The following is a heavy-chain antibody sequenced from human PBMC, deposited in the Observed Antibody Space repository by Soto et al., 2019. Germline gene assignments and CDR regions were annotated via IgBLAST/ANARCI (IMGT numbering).Heavy chain of an antibody. CDR2: IFSNDEE. CDR1: GCSLSNARMG. D-gene: IGHD6-13*01. V-gene: IGHV2-26*01. J-gene: IGHJ6*02. Sequence: QVTLKESGPVLVNPTETLTLTCTVSGCSLSNARMGVSWIRQPPGKALEWLAHIFSNDEESYSKSLKSRLTISKDTSKSQVDLTMTNMDPVDTATYYCARIPRYSSSWYGMDVWGQGTTVTVSS. CDR3: ARIPRYSSSWYGMDV.